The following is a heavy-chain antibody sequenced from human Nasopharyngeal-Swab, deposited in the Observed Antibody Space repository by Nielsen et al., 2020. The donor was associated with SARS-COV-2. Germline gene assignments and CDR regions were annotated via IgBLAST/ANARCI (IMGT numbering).Heavy chain of an antibody. V-gene: IGHV3-73*01. Sequence: GGSLRLSCAASGFTFSDSAIHWVRQASGEGREWVSRIRSKGNNYATAYSASVKGRFIIFRDDPTNTAYLQMNSLKTEDTAVYYCTRCGGGCYSGRDYWGQGTLVTVSS. CDR3: TRCGGGCYSGRDY. CDR1: GFTFSDSA. J-gene: IGHJ4*02. D-gene: IGHD2-15*01. CDR2: IRSKGNNYAT.